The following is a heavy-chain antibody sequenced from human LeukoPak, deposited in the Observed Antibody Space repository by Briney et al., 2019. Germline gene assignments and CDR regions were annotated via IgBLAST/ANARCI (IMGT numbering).Heavy chain of an antibody. D-gene: IGHD6-13*01. V-gene: IGHV3-23*01. CDR1: GLTFSSYA. Sequence: GGSLRLSCAASGLTFSSYAMSWVRQAPGKGLEWVSAISGSGGSTYYADSVKGRFTISRDNSKNTLYLQMNSLRAEDTAVYYCAKDLRKGISAGDYWGQGTLVTVSS. J-gene: IGHJ4*02. CDR3: AKDLRKGISAGDY. CDR2: ISGSGGST.